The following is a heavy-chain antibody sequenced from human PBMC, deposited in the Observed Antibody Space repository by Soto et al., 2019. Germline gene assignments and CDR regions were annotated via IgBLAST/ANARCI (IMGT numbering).Heavy chain of an antibody. D-gene: IGHD2-21*01. V-gene: IGHV4-34*04. CDR2: INHRGTT. Sequence: QVQLQQWGTGLLKPSETLSLHCAVYGESLRGYYWSWIRQTPAMGLEWIGEINHRGTTNHDSSLNHRSIISIDTSKNQVSVRLNYVTAADTAVYYCARGYPRSILSTSLTTSYWFDAWGQGTLVTVSS. CDR3: ARGYPRSILSTSLTTSYWFDA. CDR1: GESLRGYY. J-gene: IGHJ5*01.